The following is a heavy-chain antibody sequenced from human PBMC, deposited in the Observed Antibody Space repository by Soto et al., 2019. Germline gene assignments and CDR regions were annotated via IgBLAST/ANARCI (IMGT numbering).Heavy chain of an antibody. CDR2: IYYSGST. J-gene: IGHJ5*02. D-gene: IGHD3-10*01. CDR1: GGSISSYY. Sequence: PSETLSLTCTVSGGSISSYYWSWIRQPPGKGLQWIGDIYYSGSTNYNPSRKSLVTLSVDTSKNQFSLKLSSVTAADTAVYYCARDSGYYYGSGRTNWFDPWGQGTLVTVSS. V-gene: IGHV4-59*01. CDR3: ARDSGYYYGSGRTNWFDP.